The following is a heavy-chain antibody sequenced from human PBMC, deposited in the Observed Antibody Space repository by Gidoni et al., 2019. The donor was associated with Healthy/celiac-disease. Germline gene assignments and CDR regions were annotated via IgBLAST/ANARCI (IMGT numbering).Heavy chain of an antibody. J-gene: IGHJ4*02. CDR3: ARFLRGYSYGYRPASDRLGFGY. CDR2: IIPIFGTA. D-gene: IGHD5-18*01. Sequence: QVQLVQSGAEVKKPGSSVKVSCTASGGTFSSYAISWVRQAPGQGLEWMGGIIPIFGTANYAQKFQGRVTITADESTSTAYMELSSLRSEDTAVYYCARFLRGYSYGYRPASDRLGFGYWGQGTLVTVSS. V-gene: IGHV1-69*01. CDR1: GGTFSSYA.